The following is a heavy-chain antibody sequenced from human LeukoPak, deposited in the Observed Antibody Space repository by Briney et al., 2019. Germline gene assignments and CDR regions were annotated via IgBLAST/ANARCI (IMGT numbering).Heavy chain of an antibody. D-gene: IGHD3-9*01. CDR2: IYSGGST. CDR3: ARVGVDTYYDILTGYSKKYYFDY. J-gene: IGHJ4*02. CDR1: GFSVSSNY. V-gene: IGHV3-53*01. Sequence: GGSLRLSCAASGFSVSSNYMSWVRLAPGKGLEWVSVIYSGGSTYYADSVKGRFTISRDNSKNTLYLQMNSLRAEDTAVYYCARVGVDTYYDILTGYSKKYYFDYWGQGTLVTVSS.